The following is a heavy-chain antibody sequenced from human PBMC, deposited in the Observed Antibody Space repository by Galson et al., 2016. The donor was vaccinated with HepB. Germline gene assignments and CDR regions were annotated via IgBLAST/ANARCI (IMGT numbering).Heavy chain of an antibody. CDR3: ARDGLRFLEWLRDGMDV. CDR2: ISTFNGYT. V-gene: IGHV1-18*01. D-gene: IGHD3-3*01. CDR1: GYSFSSYG. J-gene: IGHJ6*02. Sequence: SVKVSCKASGYSFSSYGISWVRQAPGQGLVWLGWISTFNGYTKYAQKLQGRVTMTTDTSTSPAYMELRSLRSDDTAVYYCARDGLRFLEWLRDGMDVWGQGTTVTVSS.